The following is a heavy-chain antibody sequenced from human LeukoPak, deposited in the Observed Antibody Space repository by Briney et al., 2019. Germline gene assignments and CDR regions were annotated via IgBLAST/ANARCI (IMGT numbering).Heavy chain of an antibody. CDR2: ISGSGGST. D-gene: IGHD2-2*01. CDR3: AKWGCSSTSCYSLGDYGMDV. Sequence: GGSLRLSCAASGFTFSSYAMSWVRQAPGKGLEWISAISGSGGSTYYADSVKGRFTISRDNSKNTLSLQMNSLRAEDTAVYYCAKWGCSSTSCYSLGDYGMDVWGQGTTVTVSS. V-gene: IGHV3-23*01. CDR1: GFTFSSYA. J-gene: IGHJ6*02.